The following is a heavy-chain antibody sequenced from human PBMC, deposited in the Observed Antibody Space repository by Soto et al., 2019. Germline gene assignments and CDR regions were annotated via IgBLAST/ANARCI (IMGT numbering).Heavy chain of an antibody. CDR3: TRTSVAINVYFDY. J-gene: IGHJ4*02. V-gene: IGHV3-33*01. Sequence: QVQLVESGGGVVQPGRSLRLSCAASGFTFSSYGMHWVRQAPGKGLEWVAVIWYDGSNKYYADSVKGRFTISSDNSNNMLYMKMNSLRAEDTAVYYCTRTSVAINVYFDYWGQGTLVTVSS. CDR2: IWYDGSNK. CDR1: GFTFSSYG. D-gene: IGHD5-12*01.